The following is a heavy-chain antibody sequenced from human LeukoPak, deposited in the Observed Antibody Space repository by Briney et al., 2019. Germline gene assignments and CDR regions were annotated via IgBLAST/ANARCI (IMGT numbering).Heavy chain of an antibody. Sequence: SETLSLTCTVSGGSISSSSCYWGWIRQPPGKGLEWIGSIYYSGSTYYNPSLKSRVTISVDTSKNQSSLKLSSVTAADTAVYYCARDGSAMVEYWFDPWGQGTLVTVSS. V-gene: IGHV4-39*02. D-gene: IGHD5-18*01. CDR1: GGSISSSSCY. CDR2: IYYSGST. J-gene: IGHJ5*02. CDR3: ARDGSAMVEYWFDP.